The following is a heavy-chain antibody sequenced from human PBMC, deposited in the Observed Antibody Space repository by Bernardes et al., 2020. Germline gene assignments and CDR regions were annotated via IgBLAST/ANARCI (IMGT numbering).Heavy chain of an antibody. D-gene: IGHD3-10*01. CDR3: AVSSSGKMDF. CDR2: LNGDGTST. Sequence: GGSLRPSCTASGFTFSTSWMHWVRQTPGEGLVWVSRLNGDGTSTNYADSVKGRFTIFRDNAKNTPFLQMSSLRAEDSGVYYCAVSSSGKMDFWGQGTLVTVSS. J-gene: IGHJ4*02. CDR1: GFTFSTSW. V-gene: IGHV3-74*01.